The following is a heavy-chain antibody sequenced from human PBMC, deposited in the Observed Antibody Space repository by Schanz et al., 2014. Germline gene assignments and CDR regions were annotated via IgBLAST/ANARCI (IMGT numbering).Heavy chain of an antibody. CDR2: INPSGGST. Sequence: QVQLVQSGAEVKKPGASVKVSCKASGYTFTIYYMHWVRQAPGQGLEWMGIINPSGGSTSYAQKFHGRVTMTRDTSTSTVYMELSSLRSEDTAVYFCARGPSTGAFDIWGQGTMVTVSS. J-gene: IGHJ3*02. CDR1: GYTFTIYY. V-gene: IGHV1-46*03. CDR3: ARGPSTGAFDI.